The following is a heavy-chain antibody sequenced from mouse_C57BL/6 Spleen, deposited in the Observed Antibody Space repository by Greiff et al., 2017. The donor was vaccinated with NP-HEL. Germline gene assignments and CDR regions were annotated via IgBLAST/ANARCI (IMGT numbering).Heavy chain of an antibody. J-gene: IGHJ3*01. Sequence: QVQLQQSGAVLARPGASVKMSCKASGYTFTSYTMHWVKQRPGQGLEWIGYINPSSGYTKYNQKFKDKATLTADKSSSTAYMQLSSLTSEDSAVYYCARSGYGPAWFAYWGQGTLVTVSA. CDR1: GYTFTSYT. D-gene: IGHD2-10*02. CDR3: ARSGYGPAWFAY. CDR2: INPSSGYT. V-gene: IGHV1-4*01.